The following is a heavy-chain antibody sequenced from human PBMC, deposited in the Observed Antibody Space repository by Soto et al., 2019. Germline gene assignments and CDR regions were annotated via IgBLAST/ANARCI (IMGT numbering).Heavy chain of an antibody. J-gene: IGHJ5*02. CDR1: GYSISRGYY. V-gene: IGHV4-38-2*01. CDR3: ARGYSSWATYVWFDP. CDR2: IYHSGST. D-gene: IGHD5-18*01. Sequence: PSETLSLTSAVSGYSISRGYYWAWIRQPPGKGLEWIGSIYHSGSTYYNPSLKSRVTISVDTSKNQFSLKLSSVTAADTAVYYCARGYSSWATYVWFDPWGQGTLVTVSS.